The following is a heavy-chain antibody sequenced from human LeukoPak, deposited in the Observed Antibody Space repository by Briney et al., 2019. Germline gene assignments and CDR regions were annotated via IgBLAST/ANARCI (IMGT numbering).Heavy chain of an antibody. CDR3: ARGGGYYGSGSYYPTFDY. Sequence: SQTLSLTCTVSGGSISSGDYYWSWIRQPPGKGLEWIGYIYYSGSTYYNPSLKSRVTISVDTSKNQFSLKLSSVTAADTAVYYCARGGGYYGSGSYYPTFDYWGQGTLVTVSS. CDR1: GGSISSGDYY. J-gene: IGHJ4*02. CDR2: IYYSGST. D-gene: IGHD3-10*01. V-gene: IGHV4-30-4*01.